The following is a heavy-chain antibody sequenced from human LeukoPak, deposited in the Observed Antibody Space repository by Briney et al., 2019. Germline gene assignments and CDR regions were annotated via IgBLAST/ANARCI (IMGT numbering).Heavy chain of an antibody. CDR2: ISWNSGSI. D-gene: IGHD3-16*01. Sequence: PGRSLRLSCAASGFTFDDYAMHWVRQAPGKGLERVSGISWNSGSIGYADSVKGRFTISRDNAKNSLYLQMNSLGAEGMALYYCAKDSLLSRGGAFDIWGQGTMVTVSS. V-gene: IGHV3-9*03. CDR1: GFTFDDYA. CDR3: AKDSLLSRGGAFDI. J-gene: IGHJ3*02.